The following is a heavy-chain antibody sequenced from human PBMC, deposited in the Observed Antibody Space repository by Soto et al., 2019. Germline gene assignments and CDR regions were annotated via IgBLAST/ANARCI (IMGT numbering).Heavy chain of an antibody. D-gene: IGHD3-10*01. CDR3: ARGVTYGGGSFSLGL. V-gene: IGHV1-2*06. CDR2: INPNNGDT. CDR1: GYFFTSHY. J-gene: IGHJ4*02. Sequence: ASVKVSCKTSGYFFTSHYIHWVRLAPGRGLEWMGRINPNNGDTNSPQKFQGRVTMTSDTSISTAYMEVSGLRSDDTALYYCARGVTYGGGSFSLGLWGQGTLVTVSS.